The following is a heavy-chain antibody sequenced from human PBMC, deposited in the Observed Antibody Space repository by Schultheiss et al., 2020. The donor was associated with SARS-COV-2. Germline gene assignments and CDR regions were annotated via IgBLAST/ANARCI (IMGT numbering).Heavy chain of an antibody. J-gene: IGHJ4*02. Sequence: LSLTCAVSGGSISSSNWWSWVRQAPGKGLEWLSHISGSSNTIYYADSVKGRFTISRNNGQNSLFLQMNSLGGDDTALYYCAKGSSIVVTAAIDYWGQGILVTVSS. CDR2: ISGSSNTI. CDR3: AKGSSIVVTAAIDY. CDR1: GGSISSSN. V-gene: IGHV3-48*04. D-gene: IGHD2-2*01.